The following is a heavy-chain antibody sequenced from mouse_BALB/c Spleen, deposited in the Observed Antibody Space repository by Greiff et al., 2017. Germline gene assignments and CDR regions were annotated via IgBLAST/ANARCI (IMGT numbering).Heavy chain of an antibody. CDR3: ARDKAARATWGWFAY. Sequence: EVKVVESGGGLVQPGGSRKLSCAASGFTFSDYGMAWVRQAPGKGPEWVAFISNLAYSIYYADTVTGRFTISRENAKNTLYLERSSLRSEDTAMYYCARDKAARATWGWFAYWGQGTLVTVSA. CDR1: GFTFSDYG. V-gene: IGHV5-15*02. J-gene: IGHJ3*01. CDR2: ISNLAYSI. D-gene: IGHD3-1*01.